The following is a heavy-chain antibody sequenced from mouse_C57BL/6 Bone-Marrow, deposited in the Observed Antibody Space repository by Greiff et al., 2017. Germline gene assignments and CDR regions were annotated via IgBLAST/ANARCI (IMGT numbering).Heavy chain of an antibody. CDR2: INPNNGCT. CDR3: ARGSGNYWFAY. Sequence: VQLQQSGPELVKPGASVKIPCKASGYTFTDYNMDWVKQSHGKSLEWIGDINPNNGCTIYNQKFKGKATLTVDKSSSTAYMELRSLTSEDTAVYYCARGSGNYWFAYWGQGTLVTVSA. D-gene: IGHD2-1*01. J-gene: IGHJ3*01. CDR1: GYTFTDYN. V-gene: IGHV1-18*01.